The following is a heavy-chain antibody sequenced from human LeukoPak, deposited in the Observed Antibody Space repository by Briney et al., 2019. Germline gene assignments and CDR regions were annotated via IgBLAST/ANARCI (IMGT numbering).Heavy chain of an antibody. D-gene: IGHD3-22*01. V-gene: IGHV3-33*08. Sequence: PGGALRLSRGASGFTFSSYGMHRVRPAPCKGVEGVAVIWYDWCTKYYADFLKGRLTISRDNFKDTVDLQMNCLRAWGQGVNFCARDPNAYDDSSGRARYFDYWGQGTLVTVSS. CDR3: ARDPNAYDDSSGRARYFDY. CDR1: GFTFSSYG. J-gene: IGHJ4*02. CDR2: IWYDWCTK.